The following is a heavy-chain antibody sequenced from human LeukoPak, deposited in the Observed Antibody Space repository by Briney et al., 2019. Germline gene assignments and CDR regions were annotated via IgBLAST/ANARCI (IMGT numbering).Heavy chain of an antibody. CDR3: ARDRGNDFNSYFFDY. J-gene: IGHJ4*02. CDR2: IKQDGREK. CDR1: RFTFSSYW. V-gene: IGHV3-7*01. D-gene: IGHD2-21*02. Sequence: GGALRLSCAASRFTFSSYWMSWVRQAPGKGLEWVANIKQDGREKYYVDSVKGRFTISRDNAKNSLYLQMNSLRAEDTAVYYCARDRGNDFNSYFFDYWGQGILVTVSS.